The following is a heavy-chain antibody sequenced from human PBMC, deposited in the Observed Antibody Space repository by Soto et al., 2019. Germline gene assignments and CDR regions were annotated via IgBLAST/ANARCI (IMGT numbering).Heavy chain of an antibody. Sequence: RASVKVSCKASGYTFNDYYMHWVRQAPGQGLEWMGWINPNNGGTNHAQKFQGRVTMARATSITTAYMELSRLRSDDTAVYYCARDSKNYYDSSGYYHEENWFDPWGQGTLVTVSS. J-gene: IGHJ5*02. CDR3: ARDSKNYYDSSGYYHEENWFDP. V-gene: IGHV1-2*02. CDR1: GYTFNDYY. D-gene: IGHD3-22*01. CDR2: INPNNGGT.